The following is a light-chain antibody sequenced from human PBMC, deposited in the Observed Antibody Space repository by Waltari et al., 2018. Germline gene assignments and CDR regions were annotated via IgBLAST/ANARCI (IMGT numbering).Light chain of an antibody. CDR2: RHR. CDR3: QSYDSSLSGWV. Sequence: QSVLTQTHSVSGAPGQRVTIYCTGCSYNIGAGYDVHWYQELPGTAPKLLFYRHRKRPSAAPDRFAGAKSATSASLAITGLQAEDEADCYCQSYDSSLSGWVFGGGTKLTVL. J-gene: IGLJ3*02. CDR1: SYNIGAGYD. V-gene: IGLV1-40*01.